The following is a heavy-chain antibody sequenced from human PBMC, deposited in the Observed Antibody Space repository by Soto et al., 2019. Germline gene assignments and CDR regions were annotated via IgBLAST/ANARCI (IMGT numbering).Heavy chain of an antibody. J-gene: IGHJ3*02. CDR3: ARHESYDILTGHDAFDI. CDR1: GGSISSYY. CDR2: IYYSGST. Sequence: SETLSLTCTVSGGSISSYYWSWIRQPPGKGLEWIGYIYYSGSTNYNPSLKSRITKPVDTSKNQFSQKLNSVTAADTSVYYCARHESYDILTGHDAFDIWGQGTMVTVSS. D-gene: IGHD3-9*01. V-gene: IGHV4-59*08.